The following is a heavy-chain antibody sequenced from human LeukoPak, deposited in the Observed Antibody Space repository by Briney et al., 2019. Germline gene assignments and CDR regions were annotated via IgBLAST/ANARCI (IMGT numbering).Heavy chain of an antibody. Sequence: GGSLRLSCAASGFTFSSYAMSWVRQAPGKGLEWVASINHNGNVNYYVDSVKGRFTISRDNAKNSLYLQMSNLRAEDTAVYFCARGGGLDVWGQGATVTVSS. V-gene: IGHV3-7*03. J-gene: IGHJ6*02. CDR1: GFTFSSYA. D-gene: IGHD3-16*01. CDR3: ARGGGLDV. CDR2: INHNGNVN.